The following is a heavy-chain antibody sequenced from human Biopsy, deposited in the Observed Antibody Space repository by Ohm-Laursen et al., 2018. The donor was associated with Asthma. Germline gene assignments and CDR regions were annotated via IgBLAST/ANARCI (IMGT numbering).Heavy chain of an antibody. D-gene: IGHD3-3*02. CDR3: ARTFHFWSPYHAEHYQL. CDR1: GITFSTYG. Sequence: SLRLSCTASGITFSTYGMHWVRQAPGKGLEWVANIKHDGSEENHVDSLKGRFTISRDNAKNSLYLQMNSLRAEDTAVYYCARTFHFWSPYHAEHYQLWGQGTLVAVSS. J-gene: IGHJ1*01. CDR2: IKHDGSEE. V-gene: IGHV3-7*01.